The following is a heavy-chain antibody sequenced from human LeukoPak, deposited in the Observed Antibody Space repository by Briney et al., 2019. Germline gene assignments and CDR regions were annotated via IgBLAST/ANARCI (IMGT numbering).Heavy chain of an antibody. D-gene: IGHD2-15*01. CDR3: AKESDVVVVAVTFYCFDY. V-gene: IGHV3-23*01. CDR2: ISGSGGST. J-gene: IGHJ4*02. Sequence: GGSLRLSCAASGFTFSSYDMSWVRQAPGKGLEWVSDISGSGGSTYYADSVKGRFTISRDNSKNTLYLQMNSLRAEDTAVYYCAKESDVVVVAVTFYCFDYWGQGTLVTVSS. CDR1: GFTFSSYD.